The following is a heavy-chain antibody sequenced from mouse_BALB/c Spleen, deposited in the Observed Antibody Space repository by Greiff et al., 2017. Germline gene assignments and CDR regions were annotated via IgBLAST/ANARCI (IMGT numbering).Heavy chain of an antibody. V-gene: IGHV7-3*02. CDR1: GFTFTDYY. Sequence: EVQGVESGGGLVQPGGSLRLSCGTSGFTFTDYYMSWVRQPPGKALEWLGFIRNKANGYTTEYSASVKGRFTISRDNSQSILYLQMNTLRAEDSATYYCARASYGNAMDYWGQGTSVTVSS. CDR3: ARASYGNAMDY. J-gene: IGHJ4*01. D-gene: IGHD2-10*01. CDR2: IRNKANGYTT.